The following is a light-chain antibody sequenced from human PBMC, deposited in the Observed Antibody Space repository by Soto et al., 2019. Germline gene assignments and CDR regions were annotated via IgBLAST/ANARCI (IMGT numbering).Light chain of an antibody. Sequence: EIVLTQSPATLSLSPGERATLSCRASQSVSSYLAWYKQKPGQAPRLLIYDASNRATGIPARFSGSGSGTVFTLTISSLEPEDFAVYYCQQRSNFGQGTRLEIK. V-gene: IGKV3-11*01. CDR2: DAS. CDR1: QSVSSY. CDR3: QQRSN. J-gene: IGKJ5*01.